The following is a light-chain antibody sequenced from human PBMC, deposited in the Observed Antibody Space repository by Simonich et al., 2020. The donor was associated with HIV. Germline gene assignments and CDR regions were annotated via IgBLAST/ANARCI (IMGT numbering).Light chain of an antibody. J-gene: IGLJ3*02. CDR3: FSYAGGYWV. Sequence: QSALTQPRSVSGSPGQSVTISCTGTSSDVGGYNYVSWYQQHPGKAPKFMIYDVIKRPSGVPDRFSGSKSGNTASLTISGLQAEEEADYYCFSYAGGYWVFGGGTKLTVI. V-gene: IGLV2-11*01. CDR1: SSDVGGYNY. CDR2: DVI.